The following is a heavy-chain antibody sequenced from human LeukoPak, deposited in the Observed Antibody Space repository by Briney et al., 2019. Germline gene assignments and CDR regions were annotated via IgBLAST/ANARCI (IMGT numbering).Heavy chain of an antibody. D-gene: IGHD1-26*01. CDR2: IYHSGST. V-gene: IGHV4-4*02. CDR1: GGSISSSNW. J-gene: IGHJ6*02. Sequence: SSVTLXLTCAVSGGSISSSNWWSWVRQPPGKGLEWIGEIYHSGSTNYNPSLKTRVTISVDKPKNQFSLKLSSVTAADTAVYYCARVQGDYYYYGMDVWGQGTTVTVSS. CDR3: ARVQGDYYYYGMDV.